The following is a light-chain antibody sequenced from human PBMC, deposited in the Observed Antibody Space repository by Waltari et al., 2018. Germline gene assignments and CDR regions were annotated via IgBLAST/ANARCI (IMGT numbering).Light chain of an antibody. CDR2: GAS. Sequence: EIVLTQSPGTLSLSPGERATLSCWASQSVGRSLAWYQHKRGQPPRLLIYGASTRATGVPDRFSDSGSGTDFSLTISRLEPEDFAVYYCQHYVRLPVTFGQGTKVEI. CDR3: QHYVRLPVT. J-gene: IGKJ1*01. V-gene: IGKV3-20*01. CDR1: QSVGRS.